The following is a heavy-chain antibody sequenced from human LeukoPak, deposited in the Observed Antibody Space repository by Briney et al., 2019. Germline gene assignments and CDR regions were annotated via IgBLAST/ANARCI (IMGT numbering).Heavy chain of an antibody. CDR1: GGSISSSSYY. Sequence: SETLSLTCTVSGGSISSSSYYWGWIRQPPGRGLEWIGSIYYSGSTYYNPSLKSRVTISVDTSKNQFSLKLSSVTAADPAVYYCARHTSHFDYWGQGTLVTVSS. D-gene: IGHD2-2*01. CDR2: IYYSGST. V-gene: IGHV4-39*07. CDR3: ARHTSHFDY. J-gene: IGHJ4*02.